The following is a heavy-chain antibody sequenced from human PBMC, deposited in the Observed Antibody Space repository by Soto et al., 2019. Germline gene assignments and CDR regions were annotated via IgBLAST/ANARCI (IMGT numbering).Heavy chain of an antibody. Sequence: SDTLCLTCTVSGGSISSIIYYWGWIRQPPGKGLEWIGSIYYSGSTYYNPSLKSRVTISVDTSKNQFSLKLSSVTAADTAVYYCVSDYGDYVAFHFDYWGQGTLVTVSS. D-gene: IGHD4-17*01. V-gene: IGHV4-39*01. CDR2: IYYSGST. CDR1: GGSISSIIYY. CDR3: VSDYGDYVAFHFDY. J-gene: IGHJ4*02.